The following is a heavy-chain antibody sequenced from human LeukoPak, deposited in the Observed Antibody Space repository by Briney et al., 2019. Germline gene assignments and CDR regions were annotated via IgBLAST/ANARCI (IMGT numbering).Heavy chain of an antibody. CDR2: IYQSGGT. J-gene: IGHJ2*01. V-gene: IGHV4-39*01. D-gene: IGHD4-23*01. Sequence: SETLSLTCAVSGYSISTSPYYWAWIRQPPGRGLEWIGSIYQSGGTSYNPSLQSRLTMSVDTSKNQFSLKLRSVTAADTAAYYCARHAWGGNKDFDVWGRGTLVAVSS. CDR1: GYSISTSPYY. CDR3: ARHAWGGNKDFDV.